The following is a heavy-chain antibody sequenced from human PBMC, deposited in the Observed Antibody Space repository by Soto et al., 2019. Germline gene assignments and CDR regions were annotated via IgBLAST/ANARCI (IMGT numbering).Heavy chain of an antibody. V-gene: IGHV3-74*01. CDR1: GFTFGNYW. J-gene: IGHJ4*02. CDR3: ATAEVDY. Sequence: PGGSLGLSCAASGFTFGNYWIHWVRQAPGKGLEWVSRMNSDGSTTNYADSVKGRFTVSRDNAKNTLYLQMNSVRAEDTAVYYCATAEVDYRGPGTLVPVSS. CDR2: MNSDGSTT.